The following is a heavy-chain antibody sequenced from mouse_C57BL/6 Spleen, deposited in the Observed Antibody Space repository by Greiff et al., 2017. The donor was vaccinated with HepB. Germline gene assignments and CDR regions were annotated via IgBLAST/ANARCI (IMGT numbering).Heavy chain of an antibody. CDR3: ARSGTTVYYAMDY. CDR1: GYSFTGYY. Sequence: VTLKESGPELVKPGASVKISCKASGYSFTGYYMHWVKQSHGNILDWIGYIYPYNGVSSYNQKFKGKATLTVDKSSSTAYMELRSLTSEDSAVYYCARSGTTVYYAMDYWGQGTSVTVSS. CDR2: IYPYNGVS. J-gene: IGHJ4*01. V-gene: IGHV1-31*01. D-gene: IGHD1-1*01.